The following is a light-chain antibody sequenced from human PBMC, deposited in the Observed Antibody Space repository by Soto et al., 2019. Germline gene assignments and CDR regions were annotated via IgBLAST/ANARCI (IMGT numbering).Light chain of an antibody. CDR1: QNIESN. CDR2: TAS. J-gene: IGKJ4*01. V-gene: IGKV3-15*01. Sequence: DIVMTQSPVTLSVSPGESATLSCRASQNIESNLAWYQQKPGQSPRLLIYTASTRASGTPARFSGSGYVTEFTLPISSLQSEDSAVYYCQQCNNWPPLTFGGGTKVEIK. CDR3: QQCNNWPPLT.